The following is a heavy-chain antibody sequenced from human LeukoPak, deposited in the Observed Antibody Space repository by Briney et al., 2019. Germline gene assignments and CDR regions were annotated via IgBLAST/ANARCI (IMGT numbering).Heavy chain of an antibody. V-gene: IGHV4-61*01. CDR3: ARGYYDFWSGYYNWFDP. D-gene: IGHD3-3*01. J-gene: IGHJ5*02. CDR1: GGSVSSGSYY. CDR2: IYYSGST. Sequence: SETLSLTCTVSGGSVSSGSYYWSWIRQPPGKGLEWIGYIYYSGSTNYNPSLKSRVTISVDTSKNQFSLKLSSVTAADTAVYYCARGYYDFWSGYYNWFDPWGQGTLVTVSS.